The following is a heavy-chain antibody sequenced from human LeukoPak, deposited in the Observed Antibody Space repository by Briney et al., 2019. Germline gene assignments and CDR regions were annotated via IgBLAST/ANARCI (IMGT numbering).Heavy chain of an antibody. CDR2: INHSGST. V-gene: IGHV4-39*07. Sequence: PSETLSLTCTVSGGSTSSGDYYWSWIRQHPGKGLEWIGEINHSGSTNYNPSLKSRATISVDKSKNQFSLKLSSVTAADTAVYYCARGGGLGLRYWGQGTLVTVSS. D-gene: IGHD3-16*01. J-gene: IGHJ4*02. CDR1: GGSTSSGDYY. CDR3: ARGGGLGLRY.